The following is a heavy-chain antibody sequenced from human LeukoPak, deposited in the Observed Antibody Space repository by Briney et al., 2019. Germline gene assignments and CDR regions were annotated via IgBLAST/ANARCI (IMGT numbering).Heavy chain of an antibody. J-gene: IGHJ3*02. V-gene: IGHV3-30*18. D-gene: IGHD1-26*01. Sequence: GGPLRLSCAASGFPFSRYGVHGVRQAPGKGLEGVAVISHDGSNKHYADPVKGRFTISRDTSKNTLYLQMTSLRGEDTAVYYCAKDYLGASHTFDIWGQGTMVTVSS. CDR3: AKDYLGASHTFDI. CDR2: ISHDGSNK. CDR1: GFPFSRYG.